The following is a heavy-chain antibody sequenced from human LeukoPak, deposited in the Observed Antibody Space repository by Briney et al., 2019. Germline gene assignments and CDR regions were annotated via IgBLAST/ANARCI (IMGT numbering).Heavy chain of an antibody. V-gene: IGHV3-53*01. CDR2: IYSGGST. CDR1: GFTVSSNY. Sequence: GGSLRLSCAASGFTVSSNYVSWVRQAPGKGLEWVSIIYSGGSTYYADSVKGRFTISRDNARNSLYLQMNSLRAEDTAVYYCARARGPYGDYHYFDYWGQGTLVTVSS. J-gene: IGHJ4*02. D-gene: IGHD4-17*01. CDR3: ARARGPYGDYHYFDY.